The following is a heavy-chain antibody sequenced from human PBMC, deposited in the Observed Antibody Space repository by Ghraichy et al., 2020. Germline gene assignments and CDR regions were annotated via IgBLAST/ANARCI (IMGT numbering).Heavy chain of an antibody. J-gene: IGHJ5*02. Sequence: SETLSLTCTVSGGSISSRNYYWGWIRQSPGKGLVWIGSIYYSGTTYYNTPFKSRVTISIDTSKNQFSLKLSSVTAADTALYYCAISRPGYPKYNWFDPWGQGSLVTVSS. D-gene: IGHD5-24*01. CDR3: AISRPGYPKYNWFDP. CDR1: GGSISSRNYY. CDR2: IYYSGTT. V-gene: IGHV4-39*01.